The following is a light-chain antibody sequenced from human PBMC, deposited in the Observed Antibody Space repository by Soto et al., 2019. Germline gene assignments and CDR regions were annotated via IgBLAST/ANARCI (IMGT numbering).Light chain of an antibody. CDR2: SAS. Sequence: EIVMTQSPATLSVSPGGRATLSFRASQSISDTLAWYQQKPGQAPRLLIYSASRGATGFPARFSGSGSGTDFTLTISSLQSEDFAVYYCQKYGNFWTFGQGTKVDI. V-gene: IGKV3-15*01. CDR1: QSISDT. J-gene: IGKJ1*01. CDR3: QKYGNFWT.